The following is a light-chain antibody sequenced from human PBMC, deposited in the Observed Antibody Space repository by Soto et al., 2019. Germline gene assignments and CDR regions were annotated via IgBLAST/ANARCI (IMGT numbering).Light chain of an antibody. V-gene: IGKV1-39*01. CDR1: QPIGTY. CDR2: AAS. CDR3: QQNFGTPYT. Sequence: DTQMTQSPSSLSASVGDRVTITCRASQPIGTYLNWYQQKPGKAPKLLISAASSLQSGVQSRFSGSGSGADFTLTISSLQPEDFATFYCQQNFGTPYTFGQGTKLEI. J-gene: IGKJ2*01.